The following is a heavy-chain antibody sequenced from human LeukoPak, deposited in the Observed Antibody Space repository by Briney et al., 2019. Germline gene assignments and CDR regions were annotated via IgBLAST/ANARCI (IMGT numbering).Heavy chain of an antibody. CDR3: ATAGDSQPCSGGSCYPNLYFDY. D-gene: IGHD2-15*01. CDR2: FDPEDGET. Sequence: ASVKVSCKVSGYTLTELSMHWVRQAPGKGLEWMGGFDPEDGETIYAQKFQGRVTMTEDTSTDTAYMELSSLRSEDTAVYYCATAGDSQPCSGGSCYPNLYFDYWGQGTLVTVSS. V-gene: IGHV1-24*01. CDR1: GYTLTELS. J-gene: IGHJ4*02.